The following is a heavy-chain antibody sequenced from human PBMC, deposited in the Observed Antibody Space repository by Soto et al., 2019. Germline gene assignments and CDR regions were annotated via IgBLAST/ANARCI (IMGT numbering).Heavy chain of an antibody. CDR1: GYIFNHYG. V-gene: IGHV1-18*01. D-gene: IGHD2-2*01. J-gene: IGHJ6*02. CDR3: SRGGQEGTSTYCFDIYDGLDV. Sequence: QVQLVQSGAEVKKPGASVRVSCKASGYIFNHYGIGWVRQAPGQGLEWMGWISAYTGNTHYAGSLQSRVTMTTDTSKSTADMELRSLRSDATAVYYCSRGGQEGTSTYCFDIYDGLDVWGQGTTVTASS. CDR2: ISAYTGNT.